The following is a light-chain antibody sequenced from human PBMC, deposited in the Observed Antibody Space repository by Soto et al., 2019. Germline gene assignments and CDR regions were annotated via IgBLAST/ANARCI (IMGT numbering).Light chain of an antibody. V-gene: IGLV2-8*01. J-gene: IGLJ3*02. CDR1: SSDVGGYNY. CDR3: SSYAGSNNWV. Sequence: QSALTQPPSASGSPGQSVTISCTGTSSDVGGYNYVSWYQQHPGKAPKLMIYEVSKRPSGVPDRFSGSKSGNTASLTVSGLKAEDEDDYYCSSYAGSNNWVFGGGTKLTVL. CDR2: EVS.